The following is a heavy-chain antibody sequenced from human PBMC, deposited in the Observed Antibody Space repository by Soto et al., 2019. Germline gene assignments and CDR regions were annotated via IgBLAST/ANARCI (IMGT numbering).Heavy chain of an antibody. CDR3: AKDTNIVVVPAATGGMDV. D-gene: IGHD2-2*01. Sequence: SSVKVSCKASGYTFTDYYMHWVRQAPGQGLEWMGWINPNSGGTNYAQKFQGRVTMTRVTSISTAYMELSSLRSDDTALYYCAKDTNIVVVPAATGGMDVWGQGTPVTVSS. CDR2: INPNSGGT. CDR1: GYTFTDYY. J-gene: IGHJ6*02. V-gene: IGHV1-2*02.